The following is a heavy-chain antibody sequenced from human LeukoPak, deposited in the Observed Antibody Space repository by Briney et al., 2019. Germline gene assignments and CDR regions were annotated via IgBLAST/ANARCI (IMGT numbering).Heavy chain of an antibody. Sequence: RGSLRLSCAASGFTFSSYWMTWVRQAPGKGLEWVANIKQDGSEEYYMDSAKGRFTISRDNAKNSLYLQMNSLRAEDTAVYYCARDLGTGRPHDYWGQGTLVTVSS. CDR2: IKQDGSEE. V-gene: IGHV3-7*01. D-gene: IGHD3/OR15-3a*01. J-gene: IGHJ4*02. CDR3: ARDLGTGRPHDY. CDR1: GFTFSSYW.